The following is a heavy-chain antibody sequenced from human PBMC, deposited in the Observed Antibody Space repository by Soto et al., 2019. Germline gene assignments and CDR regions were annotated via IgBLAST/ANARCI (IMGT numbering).Heavy chain of an antibody. Sequence: QVQLQQWGAGLLKPSETLSLTCAVYGGSFSGYYWSWIRQPPGKGLEWIGEINHSGSTNYNPSRKSRVTISVDTSKNQFALKLSSVTAADTAVYYCARRRARAARAFDYWGQGTLVTVSS. CDR1: GGSFSGYY. V-gene: IGHV4-34*01. D-gene: IGHD6-6*01. CDR2: INHSGST. CDR3: ARRRARAARAFDY. J-gene: IGHJ4*02.